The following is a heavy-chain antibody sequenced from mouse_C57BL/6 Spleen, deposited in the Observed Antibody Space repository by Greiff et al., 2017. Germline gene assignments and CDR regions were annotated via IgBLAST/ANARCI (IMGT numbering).Heavy chain of an antibody. CDR2: IYPGDGDT. CDR3: AREGTTVVVDY. CDR1: GYAFSSYW. V-gene: IGHV1-80*01. Sequence: QVQLQQSGAELVKPGASVKISCKASGYAFSSYWMNWVKQRPGKGLEWIGQIYPGDGDTNYNGKFKGKATLTADKSSSTAYMQLSSLTSEDSAVYFCAREGTTVVVDYRGQGTTLTVSS. D-gene: IGHD1-1*01. J-gene: IGHJ2*01.